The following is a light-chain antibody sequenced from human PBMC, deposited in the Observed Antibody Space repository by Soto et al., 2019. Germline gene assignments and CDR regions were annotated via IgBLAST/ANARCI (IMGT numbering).Light chain of an antibody. CDR3: QRYNNWPLT. V-gene: IGKV3-15*01. CDR2: GAS. Sequence: EIVMTQSPATLSVSPGERATLSCRASQGIGSTLAWYQQKPGQTPRLLIYGASTRATGVPARFSSSGSGTEFTLTINSLQSEDFAVYYCQRYNNWPLTFGGGTKVEIK. CDR1: QGIGST. J-gene: IGKJ4*01.